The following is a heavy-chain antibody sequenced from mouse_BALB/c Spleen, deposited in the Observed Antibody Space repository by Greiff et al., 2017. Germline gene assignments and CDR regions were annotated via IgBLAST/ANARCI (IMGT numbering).Heavy chain of an antibody. CDR3: ASGSGNYAMDY. J-gene: IGHJ4*01. CDR2: ISTYYGDA. V-gene: IGHV1S137*01. CDR1: GYTFTDYA. D-gene: IGHD1-3*01. Sequence: QVQLKQSGAELVRPGVSVKISCKGSGYTFTDYAMHWVKQSHAKSLEWIGVISTYYGDASYNQKFKGKATMTVDKSSSTAYMELARLTSEDSAIYYCASGSGNYAMDYWGQGTSVTVSS.